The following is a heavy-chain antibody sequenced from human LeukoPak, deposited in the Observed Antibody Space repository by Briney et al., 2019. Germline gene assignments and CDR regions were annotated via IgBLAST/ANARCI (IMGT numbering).Heavy chain of an antibody. D-gene: IGHD4-17*01. V-gene: IGHV3-23*01. J-gene: IGHJ4*02. Sequence: GGSLRLSCAASGFTFSSYAMSWVRQAPGKGLEWVSSIRGSDGSTYYADSVKGRLAISRDNSKNTLYLQMNSLRAEDTAVYYCAKGVYGDYGGLDYWGQGTLVTVSS. CDR1: GFTFSSYA. CDR3: AKGVYGDYGGLDY. CDR2: IRGSDGST.